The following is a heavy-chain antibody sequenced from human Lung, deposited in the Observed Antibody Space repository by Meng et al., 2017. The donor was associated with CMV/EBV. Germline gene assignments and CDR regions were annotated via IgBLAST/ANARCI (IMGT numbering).Heavy chain of an antibody. J-gene: IGHJ6*01. CDR1: GGSITSSSYY. D-gene: IGHD3-3*01. CDR3: ARVSGYYYCVMDV. CDR2: IYYSGST. Sequence: PXTXFLXCTVSGGSITSSSYYWGWIRQPPGKGLEWIGSIYYSGSTYYNPSLKSRVTISVDTSKKQFSLELSSVTAADTAVYYCARVSGYYYCVMDVLGQGTTVTVSS. V-gene: IGHV4-39*07.